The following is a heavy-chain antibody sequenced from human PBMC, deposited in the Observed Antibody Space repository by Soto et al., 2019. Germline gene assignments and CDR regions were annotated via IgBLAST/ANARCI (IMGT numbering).Heavy chain of an antibody. CDR1: GGSISRSTYY. D-gene: IGHD2-8*01. CDR3: ARGIWNIEEMIYGFYFDP. J-gene: IGHJ5*02. CDR2: ISQSGAT. V-gene: IGHV4-39*07. Sequence: SETLSLTCTVSGGSISRSTYYWGWIRQPPGKVLEWLGYISQSGATYYNPSLERRVTISMDTSKNAFSLNLSSVTADDTAVYYCARGIWNIEEMIYGFYFDPWGPGTLVTVSS.